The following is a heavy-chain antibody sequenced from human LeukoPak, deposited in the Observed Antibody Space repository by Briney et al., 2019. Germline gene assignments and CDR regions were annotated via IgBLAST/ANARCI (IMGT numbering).Heavy chain of an antibody. CDR2: ISPYTHNI. V-gene: IGHV1-18*01. J-gene: IGHJ4*02. D-gene: IGHD3-10*01. CDR3: ARDTQSYRYYVGVIGL. Sequence: GASVKVSCTASGYTFTNYGLSWVRQAPGQGLEWMGWISPYTHNINYAQNLQGRVTMTTDISTSTAYLEVRSLRSDDTAVYYCARDTQSYRYYVGVIGLWGQGTLVTVSS. CDR1: GYTFTNYG.